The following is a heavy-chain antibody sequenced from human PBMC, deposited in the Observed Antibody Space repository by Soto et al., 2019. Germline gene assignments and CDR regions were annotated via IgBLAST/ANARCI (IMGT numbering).Heavy chain of an antibody. CDR3: ARAKITGLFDY. Sequence: QVQLQQWGAGLLKPSETLSLTCAVYGGSFSGYYWTWIRQPPGTGLEWIGEINHSGSTNYNPSLKRRVSISVDPSQNQFSLKLTSVTAADTAVYYCARAKITGLFDYWGQGTLVSVSS. J-gene: IGHJ4*02. CDR1: GGSFSGYY. CDR2: INHSGST. V-gene: IGHV4-34*01. D-gene: IGHD2-8*02.